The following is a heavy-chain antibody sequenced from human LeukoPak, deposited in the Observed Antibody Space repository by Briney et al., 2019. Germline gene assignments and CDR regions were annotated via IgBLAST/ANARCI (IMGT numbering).Heavy chain of an antibody. V-gene: IGHV3-23*01. D-gene: IGHD3-22*01. CDR1: GFTFDNYA. Sequence: GGSLRLSCTASGFTFDNYAMIWVRQASGKGLEWVSVISGSGDGTDSADSVRGRFTISRDNSKNTLYLEMSSLRDEDTAVYYCAKHRFESGGYHSTDWGQGTLVTVSS. CDR3: AKHRFESGGYHSTD. J-gene: IGHJ4*02. CDR2: ISGSGDGT.